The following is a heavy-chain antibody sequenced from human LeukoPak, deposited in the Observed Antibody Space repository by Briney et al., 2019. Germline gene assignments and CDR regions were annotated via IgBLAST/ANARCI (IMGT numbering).Heavy chain of an antibody. V-gene: IGHV4-39*01. CDR2: IYYSGST. Sequence: SETLSLTCTVSGGSISSSSYYWGWIRQPPGKGLEWIGSIYYSGSTYNNPSLKSRVTITVDTSKNQLSLKLSSVTATDTAVYYCAKTQTRVVWGKGTTVTVSS. CDR1: GGSISSSSYY. CDR3: AKTQTRVV. D-gene: IGHD3-10*01. J-gene: IGHJ6*03.